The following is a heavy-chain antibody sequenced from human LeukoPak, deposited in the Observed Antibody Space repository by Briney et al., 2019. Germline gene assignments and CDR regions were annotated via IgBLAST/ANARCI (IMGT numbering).Heavy chain of an antibody. CDR3: ARLVVPAATLDY. D-gene: IGHD2-2*01. CDR2: IYYSGST. Sequence: SETLSLTCTVSGGSISSSSYYWGWIRQPPGKGLEWIGSIYYSGSTYYNPSLKSRVTISVDTSKNQFSLKLSSVTAADTAVYYCARLVVPAATLDYWGQGTLVTVSS. CDR1: GGSISSSSYY. V-gene: IGHV4-39*01. J-gene: IGHJ4*02.